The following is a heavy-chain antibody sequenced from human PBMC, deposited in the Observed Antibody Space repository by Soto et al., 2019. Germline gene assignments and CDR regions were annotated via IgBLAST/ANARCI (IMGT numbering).Heavy chain of an antibody. D-gene: IGHD2-15*01. Sequence: SETLSLTCTVSGASLSSISYYWGWIRQPPGKGLEWVGSIFFTGNIYYNPSLKSRVTISVDTSRNQFSLMVNSVTAADTAVYYCASRHCSGGSCYDHGFDSWGQGALVTVSS. CDR1: GASLSSISYY. V-gene: IGHV4-39*01. CDR2: IFFTGNI. J-gene: IGHJ4*02. CDR3: ASRHCSGGSCYDHGFDS.